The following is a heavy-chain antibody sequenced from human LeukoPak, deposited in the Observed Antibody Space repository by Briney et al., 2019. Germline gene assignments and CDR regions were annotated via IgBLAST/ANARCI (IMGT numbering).Heavy chain of an antibody. J-gene: IGHJ4*02. CDR1: GLTYKSHA. Sequence: WGSLRLSCVASGLTYKSHAMSWVSQAPGKGLEWISGISANGATTYYTDSVRGRFTISRDNSKNTVYLQMSSLSAEDTAIYYCAKDQGFSYYYLDYWGQGILVTVSS. CDR3: AKDQGFSYYYLDY. CDR2: ISANGATT. D-gene: IGHD5-18*01. V-gene: IGHV3-23*01.